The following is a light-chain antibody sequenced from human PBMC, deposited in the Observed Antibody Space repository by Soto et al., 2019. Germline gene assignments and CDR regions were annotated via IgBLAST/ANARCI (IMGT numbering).Light chain of an antibody. CDR3: QQLNSYPLT. J-gene: IGKJ4*01. Sequence: DIQLTQSPSFLSASVGDRVTITCRASQGISSYLAWHQQKPEKAPKLLIYAASTLQSGVPSRFSGSGSGTEFTLTISSLQPEDFATYYCQQLNSYPLTFGGGTKVEIK. CDR1: QGISSY. V-gene: IGKV1-9*01. CDR2: AAS.